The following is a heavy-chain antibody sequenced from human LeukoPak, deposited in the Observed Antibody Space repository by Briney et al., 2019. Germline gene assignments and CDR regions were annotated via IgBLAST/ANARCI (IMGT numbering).Heavy chain of an antibody. V-gene: IGHV3-23*01. CDR2: ISGSGGST. D-gene: IGHD2-2*01. J-gene: IGHJ4*02. CDR3: AKAQRIHACSSTSCYALDY. CDR1: GFTFSSYA. Sequence: GGSLRLSCAASGFTFSSYAMSWVRQALGKGLEWVSAISGSGGSTYYADSVKGRFTISRDNSKNTLYLQMNSLRAEDTAVYYCAKAQRIHACSSTSCYALDYWGQGTLVTVSS.